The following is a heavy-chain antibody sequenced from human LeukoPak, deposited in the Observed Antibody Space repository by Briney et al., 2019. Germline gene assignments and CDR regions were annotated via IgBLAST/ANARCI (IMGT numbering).Heavy chain of an antibody. Sequence: SETLSLTCTVSGVSMKNIIWWTWVRQSPGKGLEWIGQIYHSGTANYNPSLDSRVTMSVDTSENQFSLDLRSVTAADTAVYYCARDNVSGSGWLLYYFDYWGQGTLVTVSS. CDR3: ARDNVSGSGWLLYYFDY. V-gene: IGHV4-4*02. CDR2: IYHSGTA. J-gene: IGHJ4*02. CDR1: GVSMKNIIW. D-gene: IGHD6-19*01.